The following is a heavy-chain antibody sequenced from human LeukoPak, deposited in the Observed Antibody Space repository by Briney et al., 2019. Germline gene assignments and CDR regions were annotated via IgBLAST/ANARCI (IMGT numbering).Heavy chain of an antibody. J-gene: IGHJ4*02. CDR1: GFTVGSNY. CDR2: IYRGGST. D-gene: IGHD3-22*01. Sequence: GGFLRLSCAASGFTVGSNYMSWVRQAPGKGLEWVSIIYRGGSTNYADSVKGRFTISRDTSKNTLYLQMNSLRAEDTAVYYCARLSANSSAYFFDYWGQRTLVTVSS. V-gene: IGHV3-66*04. CDR3: ARLSANSSAYFFDY.